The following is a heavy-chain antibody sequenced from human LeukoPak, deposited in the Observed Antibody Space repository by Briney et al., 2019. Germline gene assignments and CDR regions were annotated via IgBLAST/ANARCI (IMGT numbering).Heavy chain of an antibody. J-gene: IGHJ5*02. CDR3: ARDQDFWMRWFDP. CDR2: ISSSGSTI. Sequence: KPGGSLRLSCAACGFTFSDYYMSWIRQAPGKGLEWVSYISSSGSTIYYADSVKGRFTISRDNAKNSLYLQMNSLRAEDTAVYYCARDQDFWMRWFDPWGQGTLVTVSS. V-gene: IGHV3-11*04. D-gene: IGHD3-3*01. CDR1: GFTFSDYY.